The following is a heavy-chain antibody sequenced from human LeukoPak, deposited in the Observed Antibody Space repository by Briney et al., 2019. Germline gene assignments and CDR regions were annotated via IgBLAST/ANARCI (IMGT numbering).Heavy chain of an antibody. CDR1: GFTVSSNY. CDR2: IYSGGST. J-gene: IGHJ4*02. D-gene: IGHD1-1*01. Sequence: GGSLRLSCAASGFTVSSNYMSCVRQAPGKGLEWVSVIYSGGSTYYADSVKGRFTISRDNSKNTLYLQMNSLRAEDTAVYYCARDSRTTELDYWGQGTLVTVSS. CDR3: ARDSRTTELDY. V-gene: IGHV3-53*01.